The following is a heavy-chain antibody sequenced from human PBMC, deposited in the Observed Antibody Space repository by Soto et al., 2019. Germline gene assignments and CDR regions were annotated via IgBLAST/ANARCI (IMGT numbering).Heavy chain of an antibody. D-gene: IGHD6-13*01. J-gene: IGHJ6*02. CDR3: AREDSSSWYAGGHYYYYGMDV. V-gene: IGHV3-30-3*01. CDR2: ISYDGSNK. CDR1: GFTFSSYA. Sequence: HPGGSLRLSCAASGFTFSSYAMHWVRQAPGKGLEWVAVISYDGSNKYYADSVKGRFTISRDNSKNTLYLQMNSLRAEDTAVYYCAREDSSSWYAGGHYYYYGMDVWGQGTTVTVSS.